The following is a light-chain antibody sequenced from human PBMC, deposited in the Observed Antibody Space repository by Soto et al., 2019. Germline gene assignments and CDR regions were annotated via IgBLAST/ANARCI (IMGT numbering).Light chain of an antibody. Sequence: QSALTQPASVSGSPGQSITISCTGTSSDVGGYNYVSWYQQHPGKAPKLMISEVSNRPSGVSNRLSGSKSGNTASLTISGLQAEDEADYYCSSYTRSSTWVFGGGTKVTVL. CDR2: EVS. CDR1: SSDVGGYNY. J-gene: IGLJ3*02. V-gene: IGLV2-14*01. CDR3: SSYTRSSTWV.